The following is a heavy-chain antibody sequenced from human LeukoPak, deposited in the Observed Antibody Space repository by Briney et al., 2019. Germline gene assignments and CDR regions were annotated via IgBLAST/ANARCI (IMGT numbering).Heavy chain of an antibody. CDR2: INHSGST. Sequence: SETLSLTCAVYGGSFSGYYWSWVRQTPGKGLEWIGEINHSGSTYYNPSLKSRVTISVDTSKNQFSLKLTSVTAADTAVYYCARGPGYSYGSSYYYMDVWGKGTTVTVSS. V-gene: IGHV4-34*01. CDR3: ARGPGYSYGSSYYYMDV. CDR1: GGSFSGYY. D-gene: IGHD5-18*01. J-gene: IGHJ6*03.